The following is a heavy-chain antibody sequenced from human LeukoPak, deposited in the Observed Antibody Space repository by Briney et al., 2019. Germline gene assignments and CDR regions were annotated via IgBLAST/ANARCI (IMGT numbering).Heavy chain of an antibody. V-gene: IGHV4-31*03. Sequence: PSETLSLTCTVSGGSISSGGYYWSWIRQHPGKGLEWIEYIYYSGSTYYNPSLKSRVTISVDTSKNQFSLKLSSVTAADTAVYYCARVPYYDSSGYSTFDFDYWGQGTLVTVSS. J-gene: IGHJ4*02. CDR3: ARVPYYDSSGYSTFDFDY. CDR2: IYYSGST. D-gene: IGHD3-22*01. CDR1: GGSISSGGYY.